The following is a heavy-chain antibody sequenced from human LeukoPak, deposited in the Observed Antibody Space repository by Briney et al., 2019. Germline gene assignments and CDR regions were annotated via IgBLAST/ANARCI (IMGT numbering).Heavy chain of an antibody. CDR2: IYYSGST. V-gene: IGHV4-59*08. J-gene: IGHJ5*02. CDR3: ARGKYSSSSSWFDP. CDR1: GGSISSYY. Sequence: ASETLFLTCTVSGGSISSYYWSWIRQPPGKGLEWIGYIYYSGSTNYNPSLKSRVTISVDTSKNQFSLKLSSVTAADTAVYYCARGKYSSSSSWFDPWGQGTLVTVSS. D-gene: IGHD6-6*01.